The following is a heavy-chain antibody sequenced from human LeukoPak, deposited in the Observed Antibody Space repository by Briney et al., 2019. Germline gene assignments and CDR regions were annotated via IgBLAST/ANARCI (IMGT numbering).Heavy chain of an antibody. V-gene: IGHV3-9*01. CDR1: GFTFDDYA. CDR3: AKDQQQLARRLFDY. CDR2: ISWNSGSI. Sequence: GGSLRLSCVASGFTFDDYAMHWVRQAPGKDLEWVSGISWNSGSIGYEDSVKGRFTISGDNAKNSLYLQMNSLGAEDTALYYCAKDQQQLARRLFDYWGQGTLVTVSS. J-gene: IGHJ4*02. D-gene: IGHD6-13*01.